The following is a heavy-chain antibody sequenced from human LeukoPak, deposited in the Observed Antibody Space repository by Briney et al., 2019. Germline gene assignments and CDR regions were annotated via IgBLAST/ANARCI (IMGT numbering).Heavy chain of an antibody. V-gene: IGHV1-2*02. CDR3: ARGLGGCFGDFDY. CDR2: INPNSGGT. J-gene: IGHJ4*02. Sequence: ASVKVSCKASGYTFTGYYMHWVRQAPGQGLEWMGWINPNSGGTNYAQKFQGRVTMPRDTSISTAYMELNRLGSDDTAVYYCARGLGGCFGDFDYWGQGTLVTVSS. CDR1: GYTFTGYY. D-gene: IGHD3-10*01.